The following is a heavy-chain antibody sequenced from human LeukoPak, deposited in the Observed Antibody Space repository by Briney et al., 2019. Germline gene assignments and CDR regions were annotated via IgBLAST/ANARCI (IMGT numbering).Heavy chain of an antibody. V-gene: IGHV1-2*02. D-gene: IGHD5-18*01. CDR3: ARGKGYSYGYTHAFDI. CDR2: INPNSGGT. Sequence: ASVKVSCKASGYTFTGYYMHWVRQAPGQGLEWMGWINPNSGGTNYAQKFQGRVTMTRDTSISTAYMELSRLRSDDTAVYYCARGKGYSYGYTHAFDIWGQGTMVTVSS. J-gene: IGHJ3*02. CDR1: GYTFTGYY.